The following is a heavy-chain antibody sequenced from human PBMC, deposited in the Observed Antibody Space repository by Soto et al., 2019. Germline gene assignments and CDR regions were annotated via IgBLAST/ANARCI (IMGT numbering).Heavy chain of an antibody. CDR2: IIPIFGTA. J-gene: IGHJ4*02. CDR1: GGTFSSYA. D-gene: IGHD5-18*01. Sequence: SVKVSCKASGGTFSSYAISWVRQAPGQGLEWMGGIIPIFGTANYAQKFQGRVTITADESTSTAYMELSSLRSDDTAVYYCARDGGPRGLWLGPDYWGQGTLVTVSS. V-gene: IGHV1-69*13. CDR3: ARDGGPRGLWLGPDY.